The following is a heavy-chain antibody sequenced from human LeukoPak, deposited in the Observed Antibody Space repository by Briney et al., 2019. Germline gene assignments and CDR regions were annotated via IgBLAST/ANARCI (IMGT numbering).Heavy chain of an antibody. CDR1: GFSFSSHA. CDR2: ISYDGTNK. J-gene: IGHJ4*02. V-gene: IGHV3-30-3*01. Sequence: GGSLRLSCAASGFSFSSHAMNWVRKAPGKGLEWVAVISYDGTNKYYAASVKGRFTISRDNSKNTLNLQMTSLRADDTAVYYCARDRYGDYSIDYWGQGTLVTVSS. CDR3: ARDRYGDYSIDY. D-gene: IGHD4-17*01.